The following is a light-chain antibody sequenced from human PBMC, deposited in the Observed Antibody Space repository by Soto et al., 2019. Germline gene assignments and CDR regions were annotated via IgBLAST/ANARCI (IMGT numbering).Light chain of an antibody. Sequence: IQLTQAPSFLSASAGDRVTITCRASQGISRYLSWYQQKPGRAPKLLISAASSLQSGVPSRFSGSGSGTDFTLTINSLQPEDFATYYCLQDYNYPRTFGQGTKVDIK. V-gene: IGKV1-6*01. CDR2: AAS. CDR3: LQDYNYPRT. J-gene: IGKJ1*01. CDR1: QGISRY.